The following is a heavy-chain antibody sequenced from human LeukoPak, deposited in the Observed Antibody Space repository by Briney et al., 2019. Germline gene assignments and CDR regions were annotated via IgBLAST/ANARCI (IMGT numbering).Heavy chain of an antibody. V-gene: IGHV2-5*02. CDR3: AHRQFSAGAGHGPLDY. J-gene: IGHJ4*02. CDR1: GFSLSTSGVG. CDR2: IYWDDDK. D-gene: IGHD6-19*01. Sequence: ESGPTLVKPTQTLTLTCTFSGFSLSTSGVGVGWIRQPPGKALEWLALIYWDDDKRYSPSLKSRLTITKDTSKNQVVLTMTNMHPVNTATYYFAHRQFSAGAGHGPLDYWGQGTLVTVSS.